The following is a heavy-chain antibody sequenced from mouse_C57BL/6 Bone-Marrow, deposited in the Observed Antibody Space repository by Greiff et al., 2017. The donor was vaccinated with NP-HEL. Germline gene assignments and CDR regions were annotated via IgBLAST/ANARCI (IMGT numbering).Heavy chain of an antibody. CDR1: GYTFTGYW. CDR3: ARRRYYGRGYFDV. V-gene: IGHV1-9*01. J-gene: IGHJ1*03. D-gene: IGHD1-1*01. Sequence: QVQLQQSGAELMKPGASVKLSCKATGYTFTGYWIEWVKQRPGHGLEWIGEILPGSGSTNYHENFKGKATFPADTSTNTAYMQLSSLTTEDSAIYYCARRRYYGRGYFDVWGTGTTVTVSS. CDR2: ILPGSGST.